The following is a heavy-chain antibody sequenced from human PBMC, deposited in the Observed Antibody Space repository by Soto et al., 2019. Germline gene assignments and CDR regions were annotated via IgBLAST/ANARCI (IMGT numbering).Heavy chain of an antibody. CDR1: GFAFSTYT. D-gene: IGHD2-15*01. J-gene: IGHJ6*02. V-gene: IGHV3-30*04. CDR2: VSDDGNYE. CDR3: ARDREAGNCRGGSCWSYHGRAV. Sequence: EQLVESGGGVVQPGDSLRLSCAASGFAFSTYTMNWVRQSPATGLEWVAVVSDDGNYEYYAASVKGRFTISRDNSKNTLFLQLNSLRPEDTAVYYCARDREAGNCRGGSCWSYHGRAVWGQGTTVTVSS.